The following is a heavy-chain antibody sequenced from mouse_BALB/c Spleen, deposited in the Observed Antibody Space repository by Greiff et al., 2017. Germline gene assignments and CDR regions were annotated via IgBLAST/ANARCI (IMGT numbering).Heavy chain of an antibody. CDR1: GYTFTSYW. J-gene: IGHJ4*01. CDR3: TRSGRYDGYYYAMDY. Sequence: VQLQESGAELVRPGASVKLSCKASGYTFTSYWINWVKQRPGQGLEWIGNIYPSDSYTNYNQKFKDKATLTVDKSSSTAYMQLSSPTSEDSAVYYCTRSGRYDGYYYAMDYWGQGTSVTVSS. V-gene: IGHV1-69*02. CDR2: IYPSDSYT. D-gene: IGHD2-14*01.